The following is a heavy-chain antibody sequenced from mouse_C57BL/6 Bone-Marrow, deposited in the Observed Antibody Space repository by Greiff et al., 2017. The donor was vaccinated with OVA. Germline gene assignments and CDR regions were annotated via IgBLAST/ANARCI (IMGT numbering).Heavy chain of an antibody. CDR1: GFTFSSYG. V-gene: IGHV5-6*01. J-gene: IGHJ2*01. CDR2: ISSGGSYT. CDR3: ARQPDEGYFDY. Sequence: EVQVVESGGDLVKPGGSLKLSCAASGFTFSSYGMSWVRQTPDKRLEWVATISSGGSYTYYPDSVKGRFTISRDNAKNTLYLQMSSLKSEDTAMYYCARQPDEGYFDYWGQGTTLTVSS.